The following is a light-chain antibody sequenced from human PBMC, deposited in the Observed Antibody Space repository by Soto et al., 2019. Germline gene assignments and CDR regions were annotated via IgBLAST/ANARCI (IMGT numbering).Light chain of an antibody. Sequence: QSALTQPASVSGSPGQSITISCTGTSSDIGNYNYVSWYQQYPGKAPKLMIYDVSNRPSGVSSRFSGSKSGNTASLTISGLQAEDEADYYCSSYTSSSTLDVFGTGTKVTVL. CDR1: SSDIGNYNY. CDR3: SSYTSSSTLDV. CDR2: DVS. J-gene: IGLJ1*01. V-gene: IGLV2-14*03.